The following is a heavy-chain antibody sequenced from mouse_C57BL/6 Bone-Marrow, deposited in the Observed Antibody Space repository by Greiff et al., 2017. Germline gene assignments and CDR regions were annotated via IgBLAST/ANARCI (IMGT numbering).Heavy chain of an antibody. CDR1: GFTFSDSG. CDR2: ISSGSSTI. J-gene: IGHJ4*01. CDR3: ARSGYLGMDH. D-gene: IGHD5-1*01. V-gene: IGHV5-17*01. Sequence: EVQVVESGGGLVKPGGSLKLSCAASGFTFSDSGMHWVRQAPEKGLEWVAYISSGSSTIYYADTVKGRFTISRDNAKNTLFLQMTSLRSEDTAMYYCARSGYLGMDHWGQGTSVTVSS.